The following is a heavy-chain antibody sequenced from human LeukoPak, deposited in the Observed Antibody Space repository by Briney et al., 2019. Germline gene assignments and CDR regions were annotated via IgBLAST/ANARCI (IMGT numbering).Heavy chain of an antibody. Sequence: PGGSLRLSCAASGFTFSSYWMHWVRQAPGKGLVWVSRINSDGGSTSYADSVKGRFTISRDNAKNTLYLQMNSLRAEDTAVYYCERLQLWFGELDGMDVWGQGTTVTVSS. CDR2: INSDGGST. D-gene: IGHD3-10*01. CDR1: GFTFSSYW. V-gene: IGHV3-74*01. J-gene: IGHJ6*02. CDR3: ERLQLWFGELDGMDV.